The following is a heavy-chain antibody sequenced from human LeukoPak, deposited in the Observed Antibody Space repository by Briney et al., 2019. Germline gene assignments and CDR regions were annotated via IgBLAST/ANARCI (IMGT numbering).Heavy chain of an antibody. CDR2: IVGSGSNT. CDR1: GFTFSNYA. Sequence: PGASLRLSCAASGFTFSNYAMSWVRQAPGKGLEWVSTIVGSGSNTYYADSVKGRFTISRDNPKNTLYLQMNSLRAEDTAVYYCAKWGDYDILTGYYDSDYWGQGTLVTVSP. CDR3: AKWGDYDILTGYYDSDY. J-gene: IGHJ4*02. D-gene: IGHD3-9*01. V-gene: IGHV3-23*01.